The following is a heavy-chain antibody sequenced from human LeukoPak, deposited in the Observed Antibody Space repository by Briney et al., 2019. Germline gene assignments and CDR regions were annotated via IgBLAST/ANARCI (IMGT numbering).Heavy chain of an antibody. CDR2: INAGNGNT. CDR3: AREGQEYAFDY. Sequence: GASVKVSCKASGYTFTSYAMYWVRQAPGQRLEWMGWINAGNGNTKYSQKFQGRVTITRDTSASTAYMELSSLRSEDTAVYYGAREGQEYAFDYWGQGTLVTVSS. V-gene: IGHV1-3*01. J-gene: IGHJ4*02. CDR1: GYTFTSYA. D-gene: IGHD2/OR15-2a*01.